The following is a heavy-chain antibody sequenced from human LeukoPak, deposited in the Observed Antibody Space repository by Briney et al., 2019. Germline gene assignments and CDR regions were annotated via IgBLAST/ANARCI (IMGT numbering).Heavy chain of an antibody. J-gene: IGHJ4*02. V-gene: IGHV1-18*01. Sequence: GASVKVSCKASGYTFTSYGISWVRQAPGQGLEWMGWISAYNGNTNYAQKFQGRVTITRDTSASTAYMELSSLRSEDTAVYYCARVYCSSTSCQYYFDYWGQGALVTVSS. CDR1: GYTFTSYG. D-gene: IGHD2-2*01. CDR2: ISAYNGNT. CDR3: ARVYCSSTSCQYYFDY.